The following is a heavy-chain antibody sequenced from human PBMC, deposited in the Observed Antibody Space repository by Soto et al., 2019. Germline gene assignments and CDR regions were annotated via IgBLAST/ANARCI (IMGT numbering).Heavy chain of an antibody. CDR2: IGAYNGNT. CDR1: GHTFTRYG. CDR3: ARGRAVRVRRSYYFGY. J-gene: IGHJ4*02. D-gene: IGHD6-19*01. Sequence: ASVKVSCKVSGHTFTRYGISWVRQAPGQGLEWMGWIGAYNGNTNYAQKFQGRVTMTTDTSTSTAYMELRSLRSDDTAVYYCARGRAVRVRRSYYFGYWGQGTLVTVSS. V-gene: IGHV1-18*04.